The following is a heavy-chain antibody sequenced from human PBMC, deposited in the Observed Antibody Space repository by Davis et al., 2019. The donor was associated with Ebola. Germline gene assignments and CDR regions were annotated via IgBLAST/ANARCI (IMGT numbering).Heavy chain of an antibody. V-gene: IGHV3-66*01. CDR1: GFTVSSNY. J-gene: IGHJ4*02. CDR3: ARDYKIVAGTID. CDR2: IYSGGST. Sequence: PGGSLRLSCAASGFTVSSNYMSWVRQTPGKGLEWVSVIYSGGSTYYADSVKGRFTISRDNSKNTLYLQMNSLRAEDTAVYYCARDYKIVAGTIDWGQGTLVTVSS. D-gene: IGHD6-19*01.